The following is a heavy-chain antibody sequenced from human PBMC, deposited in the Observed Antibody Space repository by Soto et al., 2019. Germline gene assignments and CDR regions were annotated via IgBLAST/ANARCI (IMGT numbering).Heavy chain of an antibody. CDR2: IIPIFNST. V-gene: IGHV1-69*06. CDR3: AREGRGKKAGYNGLVSLGY. J-gene: IGHJ4*02. Sequence: QVQLVQSGAEVKTPGSSLKVSCTVSGSRSSNYVISWVRQAPGHGLEWLGRIIPIFNSTQYAQKFQGRVTITADKSTNTASLELSSLRSDDTAVYYCAREGRGKKAGYNGLVSLGYWGQGTLVTVSS. CDR1: GSRSSNYV. D-gene: IGHD2-2*02.